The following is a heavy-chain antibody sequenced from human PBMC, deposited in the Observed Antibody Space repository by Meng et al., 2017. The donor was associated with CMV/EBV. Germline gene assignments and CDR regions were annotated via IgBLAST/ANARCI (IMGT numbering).Heavy chain of an antibody. Sequence: GESLKISCAASGFTFSNAWMSWVRQAPGKGLEWVGRIKSKTDGGTTDYAAPVKGRFTISRDDSKNTLYLQMNSLKTEDTAVYYCTTIYGIPRRGYSGYGAADAFGIWGQGTMVTVSS. J-gene: IGHJ3*02. V-gene: IGHV3-15*01. CDR1: GFTFSNAW. D-gene: IGHD5-12*01. CDR2: IKSKTDGGTT. CDR3: TTIYGIPRRGYSGYGAADAFGI.